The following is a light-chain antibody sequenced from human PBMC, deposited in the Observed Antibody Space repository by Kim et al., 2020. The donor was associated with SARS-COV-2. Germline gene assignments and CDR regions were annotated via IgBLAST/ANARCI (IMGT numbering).Light chain of an antibody. CDR2: DDS. V-gene: IGLV3-21*03. CDR1: NIESKS. CDR3: HAWASRSAHPV. J-gene: IGLJ2*01. Sequence: SYELTQPPSVSVAPGKTARITCGGNNIESKSVHWYQQKPGQAPVLVVCDDSDRPSGIPERFSGSPPGTTANLPLRTVAARAQADSSCHAWASRSAHPVF.